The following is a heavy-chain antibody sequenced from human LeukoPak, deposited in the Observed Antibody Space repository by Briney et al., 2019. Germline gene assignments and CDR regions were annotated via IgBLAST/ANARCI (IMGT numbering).Heavy chain of an antibody. J-gene: IGHJ6*02. Sequence: GGSLRLSCAASGFTFSSYSMNWVRQAPGKGLEWVSYISSSSSTIYYADSVTGRFTISRDNAKNSLYLQMNSLRAEDTAVYYCARDEYYDILTGYSYYYGMDVWGQGTTVTVSS. CDR3: ARDEYYDILTGYSYYYGMDV. CDR2: ISSSSSTI. V-gene: IGHV3-48*04. D-gene: IGHD3-9*01. CDR1: GFTFSSYS.